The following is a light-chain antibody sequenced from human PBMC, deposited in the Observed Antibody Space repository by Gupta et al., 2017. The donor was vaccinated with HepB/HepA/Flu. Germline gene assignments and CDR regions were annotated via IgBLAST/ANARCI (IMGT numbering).Light chain of an antibody. V-gene: IGLV2-14*01. Sequence: QSALTQPASVSGSPGQSITISCTGTSSDVGGYNYVSWYQQHPGNAPKLMIYDISDRPSGVSNRVSGSESGNSASLTISSLQAEDEADYYCSSYTSSSTLVFGGGTKLTVL. CDR1: SSDVGGYNY. CDR3: SSYTSSSTLV. J-gene: IGLJ3*02. CDR2: DIS.